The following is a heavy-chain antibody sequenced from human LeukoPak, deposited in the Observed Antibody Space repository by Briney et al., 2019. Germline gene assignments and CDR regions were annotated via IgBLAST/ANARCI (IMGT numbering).Heavy chain of an antibody. Sequence: ASVKVSCKASGYTFTSYDINWVRQATGQGLEWMGWMNPNSGNTGYAQKFQGRVTITRNTSISTAYMELSSLRSEDTAVYYCARGRIRYYDSSGYGIDYWGQGTLVTVSS. CDR2: MNPNSGNT. V-gene: IGHV1-8*03. D-gene: IGHD3-22*01. J-gene: IGHJ4*02. CDR3: ARGRIRYYDSSGYGIDY. CDR1: GYTFTSYD.